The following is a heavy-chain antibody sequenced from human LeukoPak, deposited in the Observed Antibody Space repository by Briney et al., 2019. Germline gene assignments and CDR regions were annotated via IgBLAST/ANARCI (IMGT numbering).Heavy chain of an antibody. Sequence: ASVKVSCKASGYTFTNYGVSWVRLAPGQGLEWMGWISGYNGDTNYAQKLQGRVTMTTDTSTSIAYMELRSLRSDDTAVYYCARETRRRYFESYYGMDVWGQGTTVTVSS. CDR3: ARETRRRYFESYYGMDV. CDR1: GYTFTNYG. V-gene: IGHV1-18*01. J-gene: IGHJ6*02. D-gene: IGHD3-9*01. CDR2: ISGYNGDT.